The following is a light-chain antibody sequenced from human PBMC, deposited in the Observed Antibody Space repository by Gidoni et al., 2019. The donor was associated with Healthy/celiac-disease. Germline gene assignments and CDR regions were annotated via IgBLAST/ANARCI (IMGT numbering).Light chain of an antibody. CDR3: QQYGSASWT. Sequence: EIVLTQSPGTLSLSPGERATLSCRASQSVSSSYLACYQQKPGQAPRLLIYGASSRATGIPDRFSGIGSGTDFTLTISRREPEDVAVYYCQQYGSASWTFGQGTKVEIK. CDR2: GAS. CDR1: QSVSSSY. J-gene: IGKJ1*01. V-gene: IGKV3-20*01.